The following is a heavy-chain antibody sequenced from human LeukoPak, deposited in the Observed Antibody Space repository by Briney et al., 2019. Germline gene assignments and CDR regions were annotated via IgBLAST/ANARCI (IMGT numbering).Heavy chain of an antibody. CDR3: SVAGDGY. CDR1: GGSISGSNYY. J-gene: IGHJ4*02. V-gene: IGHV4-39*01. D-gene: IGHD6-19*01. CDR2: INYRGNT. Sequence: SETLSLTCTVSGGSISGSNYYWGWIRQPPGKGLEWIGNINYRGNTYYSPSLKSRVTISVDTSKSQISLELSSVTAADTAVYYCSVAGDGYWGQGTLVTVSS.